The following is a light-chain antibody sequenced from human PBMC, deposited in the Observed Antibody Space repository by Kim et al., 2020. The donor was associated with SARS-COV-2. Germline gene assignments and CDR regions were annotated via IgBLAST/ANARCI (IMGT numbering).Light chain of an antibody. CDR3: QESHSPPHT. Sequence: DIQMTQSPSSLSASVGDRVTITCRASQNINTYLNWYQQKPGKPPNLLIYAASSLCSGAPSRFSGSGSGTDFTLTIRGLQPEDFATYYCQESHSPPHTFGQGTKLEIK. CDR2: AAS. J-gene: IGKJ2*01. CDR1: QNINTY. V-gene: IGKV1-39*01.